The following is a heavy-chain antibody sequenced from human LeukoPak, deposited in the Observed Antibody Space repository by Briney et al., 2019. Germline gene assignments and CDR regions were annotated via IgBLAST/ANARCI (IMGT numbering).Heavy chain of an antibody. D-gene: IGHD6-19*01. V-gene: IGHV3-23*01. J-gene: IGHJ4*02. CDR1: GFTFSSYA. CDR3: AKAYSSGWYGHLDY. CDR2: ISGSGGST. Sequence: PGGSLRLSCAASGFTFSSYAMSWVRQAPGKGLEWVSDISGSGGSTYYADSVKGRFTISRDNSKNTLYLQMNSLRAEDTAVYYCAKAYSSGWYGHLDYWGQGTLVTVSS.